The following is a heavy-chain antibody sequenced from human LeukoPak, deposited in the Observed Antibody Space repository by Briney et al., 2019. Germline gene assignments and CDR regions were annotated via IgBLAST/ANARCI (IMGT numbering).Heavy chain of an antibody. D-gene: IGHD2-21*01. Sequence: PGGSLRLSCAASGFTFSSYSMTWVRQAPGKGLEWVSSMSSGSRYIYYADSVRGRFTISRDNAKNSLYLLMNSLRAEDTGVYYCVRDEALWRLDYWGQGTLVTVSS. V-gene: IGHV3-21*01. CDR2: MSSGSRYI. CDR1: GFTFSSYS. J-gene: IGHJ4*02. CDR3: VRDEALWRLDY.